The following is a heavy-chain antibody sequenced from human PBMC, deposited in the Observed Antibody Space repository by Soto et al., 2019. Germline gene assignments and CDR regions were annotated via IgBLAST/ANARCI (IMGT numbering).Heavy chain of an antibody. CDR1: GFTFNSYW. CDR3: ARISGFGRPYYYYYMDV. Sequence: EVQLVESGGGLVQPGGSLRLSCAASGFTFNSYWMSWVRQAPGKGLEWVANIKQDGSEKYYVDSVKGRFTISGDNAKNSLYLQMNSLRAEDTAVYYCARISGFGRPYYYYYMDVWGKGTTVTVSS. J-gene: IGHJ6*03. CDR2: IKQDGSEK. D-gene: IGHD3-10*01. V-gene: IGHV3-7*01.